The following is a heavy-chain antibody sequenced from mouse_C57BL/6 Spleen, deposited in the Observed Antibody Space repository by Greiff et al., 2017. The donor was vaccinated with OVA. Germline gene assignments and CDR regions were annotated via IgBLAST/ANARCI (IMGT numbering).Heavy chain of an antibody. CDR3: ARERRTTVVAREYYFDY. CDR1: GFTFSSYA. V-gene: IGHV5-4*01. CDR2: ISDGCSYT. D-gene: IGHD1-1*01. J-gene: IGHJ2*01. Sequence: EVKLVESGGGLVKPGGSLKLSCAASGFTFSSYAMSWVRQTPEKRLEWVATISDGCSYTYYPDNVKGRFTISRDNAKNNLYLQMSHLKSEDTAMYYCARERRTTVVAREYYFDYWGQGTTLTVSS.